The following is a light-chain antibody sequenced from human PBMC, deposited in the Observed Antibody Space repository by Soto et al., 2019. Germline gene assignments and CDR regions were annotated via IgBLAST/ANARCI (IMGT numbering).Light chain of an antibody. CDR2: DVS. CDR3: SSYTSSFRV. CDR1: SSDVGGYNY. Sequence: QSVLTQPASVSGSPGQSITISCTGTSSDVGGYNYVSWYQQHPGKAPKLMIYDVSNRPSGVSNRFSGSKSGNTASLTISGLQAEDEADYYCSSYTSSFRVFGGGTKLTAL. V-gene: IGLV2-14*01. J-gene: IGLJ2*01.